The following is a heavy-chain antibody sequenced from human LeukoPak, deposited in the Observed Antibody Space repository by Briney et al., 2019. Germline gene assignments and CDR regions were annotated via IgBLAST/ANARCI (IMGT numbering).Heavy chain of an antibody. Sequence: PGRSLRLSCAASGFTFSTYGMHWVRQAPGKGLQGVAVIWDEGSNKQYADSVKGRFTISRDNSKNTLYLQMNSLRAEDTAVYYCARSRYCSSTSCYGFLDYWGQGTLVTVSS. CDR2: IWDEGSNK. CDR3: ARSRYCSSTSCYGFLDY. V-gene: IGHV3-33*01. D-gene: IGHD2-2*01. CDR1: GFTFSTYG. J-gene: IGHJ4*02.